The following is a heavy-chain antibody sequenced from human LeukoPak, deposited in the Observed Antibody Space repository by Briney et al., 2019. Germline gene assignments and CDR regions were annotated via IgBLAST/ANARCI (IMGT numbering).Heavy chain of an antibody. CDR1: GGSVSDYY. D-gene: IGHD7-27*01. CDR3: ASRKLGNDY. CDR2: IYYTGT. J-gene: IGHJ4*02. Sequence: SETLSLTCTVSGGSVSDYYWSWIRQSPGKGLEWIGYIYYTGTSYNPSLKSRVTISADTSKNQFSLNLSSVTAADTAVYYCASRKLGNDYWVQGTLVTVSS. V-gene: IGHV4-59*02.